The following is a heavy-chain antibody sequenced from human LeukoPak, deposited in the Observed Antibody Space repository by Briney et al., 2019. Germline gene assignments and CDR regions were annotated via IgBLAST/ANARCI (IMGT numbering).Heavy chain of an antibody. V-gene: IGHV3-74*01. CDR1: GFTFDRYW. CDR3: AREATVGGALED. D-gene: IGHD1-26*01. Sequence: PGGPLRLSCAASGFTFDRYWMHWVRQTPGKRLVWVSRINQDGRYISYADSVQGRFTISRDTAKSTLFLQMNSLRVEDTAIYFCAREATVGGALEDWGQGALVTVSS. J-gene: IGHJ4*02. CDR2: INQDGRYI.